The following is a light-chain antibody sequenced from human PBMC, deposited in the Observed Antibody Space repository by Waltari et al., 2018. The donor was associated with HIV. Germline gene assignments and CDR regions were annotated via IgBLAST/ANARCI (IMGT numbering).Light chain of an antibody. CDR3: AAWDDSLSVV. CDR2: RNN. Sequence: QSVLTPPPSASGTPGQRVTISCSGRSSNLGRNFVSWYQQLPETAPKLLSYRNNQRPSGVPDRFSGSKSGTSASLAISGLRSEDEADYYCAAWDDSLSVVFGGGTKLTVL. J-gene: IGLJ2*01. CDR1: SSNLGRNF. V-gene: IGLV1-47*01.